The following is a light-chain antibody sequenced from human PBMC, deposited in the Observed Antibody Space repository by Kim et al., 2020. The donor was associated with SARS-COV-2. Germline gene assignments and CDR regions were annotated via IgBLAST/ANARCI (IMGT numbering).Light chain of an antibody. CDR3: AAWDDSLDGWV. CDR2: TTN. Sequence: GQRVTMSSYGDFSNIGANIVNGYQQFPGTGPKRLIHTTNQRRSGVTDRFSGSGSGTSASLAISGLQSEDEADYYCAAWDDSLDGWVFGGGTLLTVL. J-gene: IGLJ3*02. V-gene: IGLV1-44*01. CDR1: FSNIGANI.